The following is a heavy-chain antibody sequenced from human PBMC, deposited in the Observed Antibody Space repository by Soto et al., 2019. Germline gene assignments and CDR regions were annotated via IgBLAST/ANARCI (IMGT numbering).Heavy chain of an antibody. V-gene: IGHV1-69*13. CDR3: ARGGKTMVRGVYYYYGMDV. D-gene: IGHD3-10*01. CDR2: IIPIFGTA. Sequence: ASVKVSCKASGGTFSSYAISWVRQAPGQGLEWMGGIIPIFGTANYAQKFQGRVTITADESTSTAYMELSSLRSEDTAVYYCARGGKTMVRGVYYYYGMDVWGQGTTVTVSS. CDR1: GGTFSSYA. J-gene: IGHJ6*02.